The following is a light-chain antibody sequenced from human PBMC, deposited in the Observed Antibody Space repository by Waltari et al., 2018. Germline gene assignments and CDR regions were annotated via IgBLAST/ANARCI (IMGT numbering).Light chain of an antibody. CDR3: QQYNSYSRT. V-gene: IGKV1-5*03. CDR2: KAS. Sequence: DLHMTQPPSTRSASAGDRVTITCRASQSISSWLAWYQQKPGKAPKLLIYKASSLESGVPYRFSGSGSGTEFTLTISSLQPDDFATYYCQQYNSYSRTFGQGTKVEIK. J-gene: IGKJ1*01. CDR1: QSISSW.